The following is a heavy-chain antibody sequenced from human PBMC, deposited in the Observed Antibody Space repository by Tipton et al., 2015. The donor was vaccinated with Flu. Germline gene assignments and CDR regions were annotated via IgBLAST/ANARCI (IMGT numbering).Heavy chain of an antibody. J-gene: IGHJ3*01. Sequence: TLSLTCTVSGGSISSFYWNWIRQPPGKGLEWMGFIHFSGTTNYNPSFKSRASISVDTSNNQFSLNLTSVTAADTALYYCARGVDAFDFWGQGTMVTVSS. CDR2: IHFSGTT. CDR3: ARGVDAFDF. CDR1: GGSISSFY. V-gene: IGHV4-59*01.